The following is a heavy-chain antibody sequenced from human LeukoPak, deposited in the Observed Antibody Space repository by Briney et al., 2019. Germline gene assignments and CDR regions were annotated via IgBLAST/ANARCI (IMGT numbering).Heavy chain of an antibody. Sequence: PSGTLSLTCAVSGGSISSSNWWSWVRQPPGKGLEWIGEIYHSGSTTYNPSLKSRVTISVDKSKNQFSLKLSSVTAADTAVYYCARDGLQSPYYYGMDVRGQGTTVTVSS. D-gene: IGHD5-24*01. CDR2: IYHSGST. J-gene: IGHJ6*02. CDR1: GGSISSSNW. CDR3: ARDGLQSPYYYGMDV. V-gene: IGHV4-4*02.